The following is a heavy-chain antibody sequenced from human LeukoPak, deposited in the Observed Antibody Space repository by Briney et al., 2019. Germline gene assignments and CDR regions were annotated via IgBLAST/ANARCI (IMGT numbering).Heavy chain of an antibody. CDR2: ISGSGGNT. D-gene: IGHD3-10*01. J-gene: IGHJ6*02. V-gene: IGHV3-23*01. CDR1: GXTFSSDG. Sequence: GGSLRLSCAASGXTFSSDGMSWVRQAPGKGLEWVSRISGSGGNTYYADSIKGRFTISRDNSNNTLYLQMNSLRAEDTAVYYCAKGGISGLYGLDVWGQGTTVAVFS. CDR3: AKGGISGLYGLDV.